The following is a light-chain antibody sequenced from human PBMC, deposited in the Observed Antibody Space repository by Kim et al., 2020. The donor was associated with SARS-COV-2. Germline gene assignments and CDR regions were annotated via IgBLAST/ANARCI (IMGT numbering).Light chain of an antibody. Sequence: SASVGDRFTITCRASQSISSWLAWYQQKPGKAPKLLIYKASSLESGVPSRFSGSGSGTEFTLTISSLQPDDFATYYCQQYNSYVYTFGQGTKLEI. CDR2: KAS. J-gene: IGKJ2*01. CDR3: QQYNSYVYT. CDR1: QSISSW. V-gene: IGKV1-5*03.